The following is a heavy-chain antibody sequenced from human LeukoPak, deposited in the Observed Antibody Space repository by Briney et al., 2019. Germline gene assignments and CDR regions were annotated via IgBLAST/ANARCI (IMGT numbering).Heavy chain of an antibody. V-gene: IGHV3-23*01. CDR3: AKESSVPFYYFDY. D-gene: IGHD5/OR15-5a*01. CDR1: GFTFSSYT. J-gene: IGHJ4*02. Sequence: GGSLRLSCAASGFTFSSYTMHWVRQAPGKGLEWVSTISGSGGSTYYADSVKGRFTISRDNSKNTLYLQMNSLRAGDTAVYYCAKESSVPFYYFDYWGQGTLVTVSS. CDR2: ISGSGGST.